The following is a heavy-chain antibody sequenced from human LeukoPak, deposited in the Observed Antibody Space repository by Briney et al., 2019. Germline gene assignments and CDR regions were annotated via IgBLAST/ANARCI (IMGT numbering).Heavy chain of an antibody. V-gene: IGHV4-39*07. CDR2: IYYSGST. CDR1: GGSISSSSYY. D-gene: IGHD6-13*01. J-gene: IGHJ4*02. Sequence: PSETLSLTCTVSGGSISSSSYYWGWIRQPPGKGLEWIGSIYYSGSTYYNPSLKSRVTISVDTSKNQFSLKLSSVTAADTAVYYCARDSEGAAGTGLIDYWGQGTLVTVSS. CDR3: ARDSEGAAGTGLIDY.